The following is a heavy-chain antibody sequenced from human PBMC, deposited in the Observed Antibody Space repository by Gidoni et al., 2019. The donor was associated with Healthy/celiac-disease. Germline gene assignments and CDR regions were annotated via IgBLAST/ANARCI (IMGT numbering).Heavy chain of an antibody. V-gene: IGHV5-51*01. D-gene: IGHD2-2*01. CDR3: ARLDSVVPAANYGMDV. Sequence: EVQLVQSGAEVKKPGESLKISCKGSGYSFTGYWIGWVRQMPGKGLEWIGIIYPGDSDTRYSPSFQGQVTISADKSISTAYLQWSSLKASDTAMYYCARLDSVVPAANYGMDVWGQGTTVTVSS. CDR1: GYSFTGYW. J-gene: IGHJ6*02. CDR2: IYPGDSDT.